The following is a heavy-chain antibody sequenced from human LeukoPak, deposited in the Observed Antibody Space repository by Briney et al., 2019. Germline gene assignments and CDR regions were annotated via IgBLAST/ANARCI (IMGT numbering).Heavy chain of an antibody. Sequence: SETLSLTCTVSGGSISSSSYYWGWIRQPPGKGLEWIGSIYYSGSTYYNLSLKSRVTISVDTSKNQFSLKLSSVTAADTAVYYCARHLGSSSWYATYYFDYWGQGTLVTVSS. D-gene: IGHD6-13*01. J-gene: IGHJ4*02. CDR3: ARHLGSSSWYATYYFDY. CDR2: IYYSGST. V-gene: IGHV4-39*01. CDR1: GGSISSSSYY.